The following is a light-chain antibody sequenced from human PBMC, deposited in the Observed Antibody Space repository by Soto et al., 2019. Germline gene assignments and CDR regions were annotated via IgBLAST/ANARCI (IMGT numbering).Light chain of an antibody. CDR1: SSPVRSNH. CDR3: AAWDDNFSTYV. CDR2: KNK. Sequence: QSALTQLASASVTRGQRGNIPCSGYSSPVRSNHVYWYQKFPGMAPKLLISKNKQRPSGVPDRFSGSKSSTSASLAISGLRSEDEADYYCAAWDDNFSTYVFGSGTKVTVL. J-gene: IGLJ1*01. V-gene: IGLV1-47*01.